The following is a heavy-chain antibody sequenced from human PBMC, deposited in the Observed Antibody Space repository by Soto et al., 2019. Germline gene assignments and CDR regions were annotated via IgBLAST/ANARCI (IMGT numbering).Heavy chain of an antibody. CDR1: GFTFSSYG. CDR2: ISYDGSNK. V-gene: IGHV3-30*18. D-gene: IGHD3-22*01. Sequence: GGSLRLSCAASGFTFSSYGMHWVRQAPGKGLEWVAVISYDGSNKYYADSVKGRFTISRDNSKNTLYLQMNSLRAEDTAVYYCVKGEYYYDSSGYYPFDYWGQGTLVTVSS. J-gene: IGHJ4*02. CDR3: VKGEYYYDSSGYYPFDY.